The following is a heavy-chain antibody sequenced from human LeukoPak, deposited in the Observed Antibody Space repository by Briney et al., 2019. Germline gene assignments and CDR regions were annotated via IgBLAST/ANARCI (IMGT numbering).Heavy chain of an antibody. CDR3: AKEATVTTYPIWFDP. Sequence: PGGSLRLSCAASGFTVSNNGLSWFRQAPGKGLEWVSAISGSGGSTYYADSVKGRFTISRDNSKNTLYLQMNSLRAEDTAVYYCAKEATVTTYPIWFDPWGQGTLVTVSS. V-gene: IGHV3-23*01. CDR2: ISGSGGST. CDR1: GFTVSNNG. D-gene: IGHD4-17*01. J-gene: IGHJ5*02.